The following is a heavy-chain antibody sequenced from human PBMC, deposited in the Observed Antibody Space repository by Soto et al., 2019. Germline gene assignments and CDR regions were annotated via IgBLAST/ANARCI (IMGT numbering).Heavy chain of an antibody. J-gene: IGHJ4*02. D-gene: IGHD1-1*01. CDR3: ARERTGDPTFFDY. V-gene: IGHV4-59*01. CDR2: IYYSGSA. Sequence: SETLSLTCTVSGGSISSYYWSWIRQPPGKGLEWLGYIYYSGSASYNPSLKSRITVSVDTSKNQFSLKLSSVTAADTAVYYCARERTGDPTFFDYWGQGTLVTVSS. CDR1: GGSISSYY.